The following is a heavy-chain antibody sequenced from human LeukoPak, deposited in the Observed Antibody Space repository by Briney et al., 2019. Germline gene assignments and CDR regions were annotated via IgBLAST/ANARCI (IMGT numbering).Heavy chain of an antibody. D-gene: IGHD3-3*01. CDR1: GFTFNNYW. CDR3: ARDSTYYDFRSGYLNWFDP. J-gene: IGHJ5*02. CDR2: IKQDGSEK. Sequence: GGALRLSCAASGFTFNNYWMSWVRQAPGKGLERVATIKQDGSEKYYVHSVKGRFTMSRDNAKSSLYLQMNSLRAEDMAVYYCARDSTYYDFRSGYLNWFDPWGQGTLVTVSS. V-gene: IGHV3-7*01.